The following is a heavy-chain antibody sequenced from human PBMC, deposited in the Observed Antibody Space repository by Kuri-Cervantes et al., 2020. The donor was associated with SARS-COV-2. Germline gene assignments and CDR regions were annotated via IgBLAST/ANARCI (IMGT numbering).Heavy chain of an antibody. CDR1: GYSISSGYY. J-gene: IGHJ6*02. Sequence: SETLSLTCTVSGYSISSGYYWGWIRQPPGKGLEWIGSIYHSGSTYYNPSLKSRVTISVDTSKNQFSLKLSSVTAADTAVYYCARGRPNGLDVWGQGTTVTVSS. CDR2: IYHSGST. CDR3: ARGRPNGLDV. V-gene: IGHV4-38-2*02.